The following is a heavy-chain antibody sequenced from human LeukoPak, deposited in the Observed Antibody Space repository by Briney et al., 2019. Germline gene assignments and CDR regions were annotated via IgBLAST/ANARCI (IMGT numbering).Heavy chain of an antibody. CDR1: GYTLTELS. CDR3: VCCSSTSCYGGYYFDY. Sequence: ASVKVSCKVSGYTLTELSMHWVRQAPGKGLEWMGGFDPEDGETIYAQKFQGRVTMTEDTSTDTAYMDLSSLRSEDTAVYYCVCCSSTSCYGGYYFDYWGQGTLVTVSS. D-gene: IGHD2-2*01. CDR2: FDPEDGET. J-gene: IGHJ4*02. V-gene: IGHV1-24*01.